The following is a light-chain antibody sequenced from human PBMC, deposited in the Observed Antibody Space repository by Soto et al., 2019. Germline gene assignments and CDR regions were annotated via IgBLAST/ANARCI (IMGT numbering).Light chain of an antibody. CDR3: MQSTQLPPT. CDR2: EVS. CDR1: QSLLHITGETF. V-gene: IGKV2D-29*02. J-gene: IGKJ5*01. Sequence: DVVMTQTPLSLSVAPGQPASISCKSSQSLLHITGETFLFWYLQTPGKYPQLLIYEVSTRVSGVPDRFSGSGSGTDFTLEISRVETDDVGIYYCMQSTQLPPTFGQGTRLEIK.